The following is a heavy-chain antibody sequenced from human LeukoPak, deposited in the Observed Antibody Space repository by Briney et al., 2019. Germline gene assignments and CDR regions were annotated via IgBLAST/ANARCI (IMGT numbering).Heavy chain of an antibody. CDR2: ISSSSSTI. V-gene: IGHV3-48*01. CDR1: GFTFSSYS. CDR3: ARVGNSGSNLGMDDYMDV. D-gene: IGHD1-26*01. J-gene: IGHJ6*03. Sequence: GGSLRLSCAASGFTFSSYSMNWVRQAPGKGLEWVSYISSSSSTIYYADSVKGRFTISRDNAKNSLYLQMNSLRAEDTAVYYCARVGNSGSNLGMDDYMDVWGKGTTVTVSS.